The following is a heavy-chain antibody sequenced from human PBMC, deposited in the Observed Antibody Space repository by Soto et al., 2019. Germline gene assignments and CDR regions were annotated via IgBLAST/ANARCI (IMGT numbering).Heavy chain of an antibody. CDR3: VRQGIGNLHGLVDV. V-gene: IGHV4-59*08. J-gene: IGHJ6*02. Sequence: QVQLQQSGPGLVKPSETLSLTCSVSSGPSSSHNWGWIRQPPGRGLEWIGYVYSTGATSYNPSLKSRVTISADTSTHHISLTLTSVTAADTAVYYCVRQGIGNLHGLVDVWGQGNTVRVSS. CDR2: VYSTGAT. CDR1: SGPSSSHN. D-gene: IGHD1-1*01.